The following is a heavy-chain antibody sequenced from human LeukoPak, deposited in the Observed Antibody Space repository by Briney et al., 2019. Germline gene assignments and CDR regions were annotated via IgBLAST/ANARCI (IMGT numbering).Heavy chain of an antibody. J-gene: IGHJ4*02. CDR1: GFTFSSYA. CDR2: ISGSGGST. V-gene: IGHV3-23*01. Sequence: GGSLRLSCAASGFTFSSYAMSWFRQAPGKGLEWVSAISGSGGSTYYADSVKGRFTISRDNSKNTLYLQMNSLRAEDTAVYYCAKGNSRIAAAGTYDYWGQGTLVTVSS. D-gene: IGHD6-13*01. CDR3: AKGNSRIAAAGTYDY.